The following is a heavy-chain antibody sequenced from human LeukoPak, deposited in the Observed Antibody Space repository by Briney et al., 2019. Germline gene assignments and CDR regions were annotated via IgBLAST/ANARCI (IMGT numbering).Heavy chain of an antibody. V-gene: IGHV4-34*01. CDR2: INHSGST. Sequence: SETLSLTCAVYGGSFSGYYWSWIRQPPGKGLEWIGEINHSGSTNYNPSLKSRVTISVDTSKNHFSLKLSSVTAADTAVYYCARGCGGDCHYSAWGQGTLVTVSS. J-gene: IGHJ5*02. CDR3: ARGCGGDCHYSA. CDR1: GGSFSGYY. D-gene: IGHD2-21*02.